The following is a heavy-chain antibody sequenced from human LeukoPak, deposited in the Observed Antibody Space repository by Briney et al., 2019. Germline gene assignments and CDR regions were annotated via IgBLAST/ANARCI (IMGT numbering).Heavy chain of an antibody. CDR3: AKATTVTTNLYDY. CDR2: ISGSGGST. V-gene: IGHV3-23*01. D-gene: IGHD4-17*01. CDR1: GFTFSSYA. Sequence: GGSLRLSCAASGFTFSSYAMSWVRQAPGKGLEWVSAISGSGGSTYYADSVKGRFTISGDNSKNTLYLQMNSLRAEDTAVYYCAKATTVTTNLYDYWGQGTLVTVSS. J-gene: IGHJ4*02.